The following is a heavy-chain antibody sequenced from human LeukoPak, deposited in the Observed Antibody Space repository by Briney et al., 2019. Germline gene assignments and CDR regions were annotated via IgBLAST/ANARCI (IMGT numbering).Heavy chain of an antibody. CDR3: ARARTDLESGDLSYAFEI. CDR2: MNPNSANT. Sequence: ASAKVSCKASGDTFSSYSYAINWVRQAAGQGLEWMGWMNPNSANTGYAEKFQGRVSMTRDNPISTAYMELSGLRAEDTAVYYCARARTDLESGDLSYAFEIWGQGTMITVSS. CDR1: GDTFSSYSYA. D-gene: IGHD3-3*01. V-gene: IGHV1-8*01. J-gene: IGHJ3*02.